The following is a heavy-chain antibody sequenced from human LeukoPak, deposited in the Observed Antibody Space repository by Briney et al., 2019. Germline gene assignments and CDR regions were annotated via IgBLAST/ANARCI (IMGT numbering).Heavy chain of an antibody. J-gene: IGHJ6*03. CDR2: IKSKTDGGTT. CDR3: TTNQFGELFFYYYMDV. V-gene: IGHV3-15*01. CDR1: GFTFSNAW. D-gene: IGHD3-10*01. Sequence: GGSLRLSCAASGFTFSNAWMSWVRQAPGKGLEWVGRIKSKTDGGTTDYAAPVKGRFTISRDDSKNTLYLQMNSLKTEDTAVCYCTTNQFGELFFYYYMDVWGKGTTVTVSS.